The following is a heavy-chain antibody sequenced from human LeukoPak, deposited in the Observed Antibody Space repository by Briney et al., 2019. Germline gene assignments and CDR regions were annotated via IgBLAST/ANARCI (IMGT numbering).Heavy chain of an antibody. CDR2: IYHSGST. J-gene: IGHJ4*02. CDR3: ARGDCSSTSCHHFDY. D-gene: IGHD2-2*01. Sequence: PQTLSLTCAVSGGSISSGGYSWSWIRQPPGKGLEWIGYIYHSGSTYYNPSLKSRVTISVDRSKNQFSLKLSSVTAADTAVYYCARGDCSSTSCHHFDYWGQGTLVTVSS. V-gene: IGHV4-30-2*01. CDR1: GGSISSGGYS.